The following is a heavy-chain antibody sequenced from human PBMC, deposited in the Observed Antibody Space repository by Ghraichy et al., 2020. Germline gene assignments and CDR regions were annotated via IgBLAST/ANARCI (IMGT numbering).Heavy chain of an antibody. J-gene: IGHJ4*02. CDR1: GGSISSYY. CDR2: IYYSGST. D-gene: IGHD3-22*01. Sequence: SQTLSLTCTVPGGSISSYYWSWIRQPLGKGLEWIGYIYYSGSTNYNPSLKSRVTISVDTSKNQFSLKLSSVTAADTAVYYCARSPLDSSGYFYWGQGTLVTVSS. V-gene: IGHV4-59*01. CDR3: ARSPLDSSGYFY.